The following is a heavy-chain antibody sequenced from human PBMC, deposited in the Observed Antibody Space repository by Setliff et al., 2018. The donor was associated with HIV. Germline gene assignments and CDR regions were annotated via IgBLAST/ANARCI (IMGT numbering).Heavy chain of an antibody. CDR2: ISISGGST. V-gene: IGHV3-23*01. J-gene: IGHJ3*02. D-gene: IGHD3-22*01. Sequence: TFTNYEMTWVRQAPGKGLEWVSAISISGGSTYYADSVKGRFTISRDNSNNTLYLQMNSLRAEDTAVYYCAKDLYYYDYSGYYDAFDIWDQGTMVTVSS. CDR3: AKDLYYYDYSGYYDAFDI. CDR1: TFTNYE.